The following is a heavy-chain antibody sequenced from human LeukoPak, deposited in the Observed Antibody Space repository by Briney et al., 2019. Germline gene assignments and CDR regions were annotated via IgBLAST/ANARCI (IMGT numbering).Heavy chain of an antibody. CDR3: ARDEHQYYHASSGRFDY. D-gene: IGHD3-22*01. J-gene: IGHJ4*02. CDR1: GXTFSYYW. CDR2: IKQDGREK. V-gene: IGHV3-7*04. Sequence: GGSLRLSCAASGXTFSYYWMGWVRQAPGKGLEWVANIKQDGREKYYVDSVKGRFTISRDNAKNSLYLQMNSMRAEDTAVYYCARDEHQYYHASSGRFDYWGQGILVTVSS.